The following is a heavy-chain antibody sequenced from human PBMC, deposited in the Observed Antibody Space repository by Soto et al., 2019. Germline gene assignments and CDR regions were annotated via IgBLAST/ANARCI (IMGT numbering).Heavy chain of an antibody. J-gene: IGHJ6*02. CDR2: ISPYSGNP. Sequence: QVQLVQSGEEMRKPGSSVKVSCKASGYIFVNYGIAWVRQAPGQGLEWMGWISPYSGNPHYASKVQGRLTMTTDTSTSTAYMDLGSLTSDDTAVYYCALVDNCITPTPQDVWGQGTTVTVSS. V-gene: IGHV1-18*01. CDR1: GYIFVNYG. CDR3: ALVDNCITPTPQDV. D-gene: IGHD2-8*02.